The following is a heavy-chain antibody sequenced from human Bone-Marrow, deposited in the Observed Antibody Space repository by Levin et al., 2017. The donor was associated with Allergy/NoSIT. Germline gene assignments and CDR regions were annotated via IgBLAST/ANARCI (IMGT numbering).Heavy chain of an antibody. CDR1: GFFSESFT. J-gene: IGHJ6*02. V-gene: IGHV3-30-3*01. D-gene: IGHD3/OR15-3a*01. CDR2: ISYYHNTQ. CDR3: ARDMTFETTYFYGMDV. Sequence: PGGSLRLSCTASGFFSESFTMHWVRQAPGKGLEWVAVISYYHNTQNYADSVRGRFSISRDPSKNTVSLQMDSLRPDDTAVYYCARDMTFETTYFYGMDVWGQGTTVTVSS.